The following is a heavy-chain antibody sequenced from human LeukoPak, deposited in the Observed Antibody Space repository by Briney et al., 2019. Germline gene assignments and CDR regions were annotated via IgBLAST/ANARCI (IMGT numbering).Heavy chain of an antibody. CDR2: ISAYNGNT. J-gene: IGHJ4*02. Sequence: ASVKVSCKASGYTFTSYGISWVRQAPGQGLEWTGWISAYNGNTYYAQKLQGRVTMTTDTSTSTAYMELRSLRSDDTAVYYCARDYNSMLGYCSGGSCYPNFDYWGQGTLVTVSS. CDR1: GYTFTSYG. V-gene: IGHV1-18*01. CDR3: ARDYNSMLGYCSGGSCYPNFDY. D-gene: IGHD2-15*01.